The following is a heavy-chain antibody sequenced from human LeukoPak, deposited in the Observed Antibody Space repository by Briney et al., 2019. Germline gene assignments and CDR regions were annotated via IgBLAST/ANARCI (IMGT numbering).Heavy chain of an antibody. CDR2: IYYSGST. J-gene: IGHJ4*02. D-gene: IGHD6-13*01. V-gene: IGHV4-59*08. CDR3: ARHRQQLAIPYFDY. Sequence: SETLSLTCTVSGGSISSYYWSWIRQPPGKGLEWIGYIYYSGSTNYNPSLKSRVTISVDTSKNQFSLKLSSVTAADTAVYYCARHRQQLAIPYFDYWGQGTLVTVSS. CDR1: GGSISSYY.